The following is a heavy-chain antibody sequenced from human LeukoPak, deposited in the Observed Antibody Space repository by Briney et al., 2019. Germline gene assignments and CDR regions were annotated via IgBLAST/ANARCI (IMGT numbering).Heavy chain of an antibody. CDR3: ARDENSSGYYGH. Sequence: ASVKVSCKASGYTFTGYYMHWVRQAPGQGLEWMGRINPNSGGTNYAQKFQGRVTMTRDTSISTAYMELSRLRSDDTAVYYCARDENSSGYYGHWGQGTLVTVSS. CDR1: GYTFTGYY. CDR2: INPNSGGT. J-gene: IGHJ4*02. V-gene: IGHV1-2*06. D-gene: IGHD3-22*01.